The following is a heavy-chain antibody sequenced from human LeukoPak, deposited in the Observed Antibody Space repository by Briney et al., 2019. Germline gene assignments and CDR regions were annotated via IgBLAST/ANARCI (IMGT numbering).Heavy chain of an antibody. CDR1: GYSFTSSW. V-gene: IGHV5-51*01. J-gene: IGHJ4*02. D-gene: IGHD3-22*01. CDR2: IYPGDSDT. Sequence: GEPLKISCKGSGYSFTSSWIGWVRQMPGKGLEWMGIIYPGDSDTRYSPSFQGQVTISADKSISTAYLQWSSLKASDTAMYYCARREYYYDSSGYPEGYFDYWGQGTLVTVSS. CDR3: ARREYYYDSSGYPEGYFDY.